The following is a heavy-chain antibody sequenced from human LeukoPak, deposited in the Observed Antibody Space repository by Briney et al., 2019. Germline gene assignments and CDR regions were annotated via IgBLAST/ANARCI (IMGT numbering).Heavy chain of an antibody. Sequence: GGSLRLSCAASGFTFSSYWMSWVRQAPGKGLEWVANIKQDGSEKYYVDSVKGRFTISRDNAKNSLYLQMNSLRAEDMALYYCAKDHSNFYYFDYWGQGTLVTVSS. CDR1: GFTFSSYW. CDR3: AKDHSNFYYFDY. CDR2: IKQDGSEK. V-gene: IGHV3-7*03. D-gene: IGHD4-11*01. J-gene: IGHJ4*02.